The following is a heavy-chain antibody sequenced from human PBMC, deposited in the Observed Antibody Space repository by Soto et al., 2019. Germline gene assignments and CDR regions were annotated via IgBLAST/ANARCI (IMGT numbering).Heavy chain of an antibody. D-gene: IGHD3-10*01. CDR1: GGYISSYY. CDR2: IYYSGST. V-gene: IGHV4-59*01. J-gene: IGHJ3*02. CDR3: ARVTMVRGVTISAFDI. Sequence: PSETLSLTCTVSGGYISSYYWSWIRQPQGKGLEWIGYIYYSGSTNYNPSLKSRVTISVDTSKNQFSLKLSSVTAADTAVYYCARVTMVRGVTISAFDIWGQGTMVTVS.